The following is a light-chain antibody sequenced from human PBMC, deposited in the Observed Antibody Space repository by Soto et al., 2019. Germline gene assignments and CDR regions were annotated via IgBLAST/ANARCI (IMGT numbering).Light chain of an antibody. CDR2: GAS. J-gene: IGKJ4*01. CDR3: QQYGSSPLT. CDR1: QTVSSS. Sequence: EIVLTQSPASLSLSPGERATLSCRASQTVSSSLAWYQQKPGQAPRLLISGASSRATGIPDRFSGSGSATDFTLTISRLEPEDSAVYYCQQYGSSPLTFGGGTKVDIK. V-gene: IGKV3-20*01.